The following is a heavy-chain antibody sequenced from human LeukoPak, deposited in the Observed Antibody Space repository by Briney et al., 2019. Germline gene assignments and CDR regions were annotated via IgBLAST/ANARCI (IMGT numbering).Heavy chain of an antibody. CDR2: IYSGGST. Sequence: GGSLRRSCAASGFTVSSNYMSWVRQAPGKGLEWVSVIYSGGSTYYADSVKGRFTISRHNSKNTLYLQMNSLRAEDTAVYYCARDSYYYGSGSYPIYYYYGMDVWGQGTTVTVSS. J-gene: IGHJ6*02. V-gene: IGHV3-53*04. D-gene: IGHD3-10*01. CDR3: ARDSYYYGSGSYPIYYYYGMDV. CDR1: GFTVSSNY.